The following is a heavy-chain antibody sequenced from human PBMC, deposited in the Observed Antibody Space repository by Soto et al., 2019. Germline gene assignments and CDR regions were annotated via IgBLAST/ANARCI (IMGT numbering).Heavy chain of an antibody. V-gene: IGHV3-33*01. CDR1: GFTFSSYG. Sequence: QVQLVESGGGVVQPGRSLRLSCAASGFTFSSYGMHWVRQAPGKGLEWVAVIWYDGSNKYYADSVKGRFTISRDNSKNTLYLQMNSLRAEDTAVYYCASGYCSGGSCFPGGYYGMDVWGQGTTVTVSS. J-gene: IGHJ6*02. CDR3: ASGYCSGGSCFPGGYYGMDV. D-gene: IGHD2-15*01. CDR2: IWYDGSNK.